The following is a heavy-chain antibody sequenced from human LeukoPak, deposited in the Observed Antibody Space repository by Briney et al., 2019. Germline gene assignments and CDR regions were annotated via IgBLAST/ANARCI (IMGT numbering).Heavy chain of an antibody. CDR2: MNPNSGNT. CDR1: GYTFTSYD. Sequence: ASVKVSCKASGYTFTSYDINWVRQATGQGLEWMGWMNPNSGNTGYAQKFQGRVTMTRNTYQNTAYMELSSLRSEDTAVYYCAGTGTTLDAFDIWGQGTMVTVSS. CDR3: AGTGTTLDAFDI. D-gene: IGHD1-1*01. J-gene: IGHJ3*02. V-gene: IGHV1-8*01.